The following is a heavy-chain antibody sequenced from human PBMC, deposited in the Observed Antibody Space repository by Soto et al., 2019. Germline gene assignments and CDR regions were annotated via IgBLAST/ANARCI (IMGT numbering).Heavy chain of an antibody. CDR1: GYTFSDYY. CDR3: AREPATAKPEGVDF. Sequence: APVKVSCKASGYTFSDYYIHWVRQAPGQGLEWMGWINPNSGGTKYAPKFQGGVTMTRDTSITTAYMELSRLRSGDTAVYYCAREPATAKPEGVDFWGRGTLVTVSS. J-gene: IGHJ4*02. V-gene: IGHV1-2*02. CDR2: INPNSGGT. D-gene: IGHD1-1*01.